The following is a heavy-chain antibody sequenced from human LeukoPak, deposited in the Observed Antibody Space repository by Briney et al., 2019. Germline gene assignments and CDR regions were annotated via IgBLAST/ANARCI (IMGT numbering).Heavy chain of an antibody. J-gene: IGHJ4*02. CDR1: GYTFTGYY. D-gene: IGHD1-26*01. Sequence: GASVKVSCKAPGYTFTGYYIHWVRQAPGQGLEWMGWINPNSGDTSHAQRFQDRVTMTRDMSTSTAYMDLSMLTSDETALYYCARQGGSSLNFDYWGQGTLVTVSS. CDR3: ARQGGSSLNFDY. CDR2: INPNSGDT. V-gene: IGHV1-2*02.